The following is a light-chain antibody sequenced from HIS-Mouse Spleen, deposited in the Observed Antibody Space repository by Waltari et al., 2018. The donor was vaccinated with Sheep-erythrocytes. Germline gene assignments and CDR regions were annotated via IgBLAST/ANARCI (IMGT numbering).Light chain of an antibody. J-gene: IGLJ2*01. Sequence: SYELTQPPSVSVSPVQTARITCSGDALPTKYAYWYQQKSGQAPVLVIYEDSKRPSGIPERFSGSSSGTMATLTISGAQVEDEADYYCYSTDSSGNGVFGGGTKLTVL. CDR3: YSTDSSGNGV. CDR1: ALPTKY. CDR2: EDS. V-gene: IGLV3-10*01.